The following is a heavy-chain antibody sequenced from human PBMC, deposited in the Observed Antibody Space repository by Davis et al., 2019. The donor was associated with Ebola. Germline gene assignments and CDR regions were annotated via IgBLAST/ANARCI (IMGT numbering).Heavy chain of an antibody. V-gene: IGHV3-30*18. CDR2: ISYDGSNK. CDR1: GFTFSSYG. Sequence: PGGSLRLSCAASGFTFSSYGMHWVRQAPGKGLEWVAVISYDGSNKYYADSVKGRFTISRDNSKNTLYLQMNSLRAEDTAVYYCAKDRGWELRFYYYYGMDVWGQGTTVTVSS. J-gene: IGHJ6*02. CDR3: AKDRGWELRFYYYYGMDV. D-gene: IGHD1-26*01.